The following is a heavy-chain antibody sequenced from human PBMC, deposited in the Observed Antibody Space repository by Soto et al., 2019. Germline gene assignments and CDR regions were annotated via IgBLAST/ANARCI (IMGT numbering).Heavy chain of an antibody. CDR3: ERDLDCCGDCYTEIDY. V-gene: IGHV1-3*01. D-gene: IGHD2-21*02. CDR1: GYTFTSYA. CDR2: INAGNGHT. Sequence: QVQLVQSGAEVKKPGASVKVSCKASGYTFTSYAMHWVRQAPGQRLERMGWINAGNGHTKYSQKFQGRVTITGDTSASTAYMDLSSLRSEDTAVYYCERDLDCCGDCYTEIDYWCQGTLVTDSS. J-gene: IGHJ4*02.